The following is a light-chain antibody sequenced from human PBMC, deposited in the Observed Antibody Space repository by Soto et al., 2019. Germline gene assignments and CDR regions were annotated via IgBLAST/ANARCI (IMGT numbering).Light chain of an antibody. CDR3: QHYGDSSWT. J-gene: IGKJ1*01. V-gene: IGKV3-20*01. CDR2: GTS. CDR1: QSISDT. Sequence: EIVMTQSPATLSVSPGGRATLSCRASQSISDTLAWYQQKPGQAPRLLIFGTSNRAPGIPDRFSGSGSGTDFTLTISRLEPDDFAVYYCQHYGDSSWTFGQGTKVDIK.